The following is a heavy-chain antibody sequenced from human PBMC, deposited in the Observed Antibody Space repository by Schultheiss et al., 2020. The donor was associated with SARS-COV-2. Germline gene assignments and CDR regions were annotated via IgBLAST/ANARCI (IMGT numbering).Heavy chain of an antibody. CDR1: GYTFTGYY. D-gene: IGHD3-22*01. V-gene: IGHV1-18*04. Sequence: ASVKVSCKASGYTFTGYYMHWVRQAPGQGLEWMGWISAYNGNRNYVQKLQGRVTMTTDTSTSTAYMELRSLRSDDTAVYYCARSGYYDSSGHYYYYGIDVWGQGTTVTVSS. J-gene: IGHJ6*02. CDR3: ARSGYYDSSGHYYYYGIDV. CDR2: ISAYNGNR.